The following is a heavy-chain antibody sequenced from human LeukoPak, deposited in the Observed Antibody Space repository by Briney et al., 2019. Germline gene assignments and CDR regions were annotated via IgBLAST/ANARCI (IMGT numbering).Heavy chain of an antibody. D-gene: IGHD3-3*01. CDR3: ARDWLTYYDFWSGYYPYYFDY. CDR2: ISSSSSYI. J-gene: IGHJ4*02. CDR1: GFTFSSYS. Sequence: GGSLRLSCAASGFTFSSYSINWVRQAPGKGLEWVSSISSSSSYIYYADSVKGRFTISRDNAKNSLYLQMNSLRAEDTAVYYCARDWLTYYDFWSGYYPYYFDYWGQGTLVTVSS. V-gene: IGHV3-21*01.